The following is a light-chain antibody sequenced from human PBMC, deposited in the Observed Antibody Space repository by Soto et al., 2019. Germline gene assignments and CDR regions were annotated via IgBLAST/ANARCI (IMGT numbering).Light chain of an antibody. Sequence: EIVMTQSPATLSVSPGERATLSCRASQSVSSNLAWYQQKPGQAPRLLIYGASTRATGIPARFSGSGSGTEFTLTISSLQSEDFAVYYCQQYNNWYITFDQGTRLEIK. J-gene: IGKJ5*01. V-gene: IGKV3-15*01. CDR3: QQYNNWYIT. CDR1: QSVSSN. CDR2: GAS.